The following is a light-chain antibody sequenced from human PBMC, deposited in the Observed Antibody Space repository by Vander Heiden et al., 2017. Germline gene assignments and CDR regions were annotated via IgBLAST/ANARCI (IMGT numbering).Light chain of an antibody. J-gene: IGLJ2*01. Sequence: QSVLTQPPSVSGAPGQRVTISCTGSSPNIGAGYDVPWYQQLPGTAPKLLSYGNSNRPSGVPDRFSGSKSGTSASLAITGLQAEDEADYYCQSYDSSLRVLFGGGTKLTVI. CDR2: GNS. CDR3: QSYDSSLRVL. CDR1: SPNIGAGYD. V-gene: IGLV1-40*01.